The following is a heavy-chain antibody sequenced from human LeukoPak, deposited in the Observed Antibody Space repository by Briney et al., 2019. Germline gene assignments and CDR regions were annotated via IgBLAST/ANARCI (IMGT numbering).Heavy chain of an antibody. CDR1: GGSILTTNW. V-gene: IGHV4-4*02. Sequence: SSETLSLTCAVSGGSILTTNWWSWVRQPPGKGLEWIGEVHLGGASNYNPSLKSRVTISVDTSKKSFSLRLSSVTAADTAVYYCARKGTVGRDFDSWGQGTLVTVSS. D-gene: IGHD1-7*01. CDR3: ARKGTVGRDFDS. CDR2: VHLGGAS. J-gene: IGHJ4*02.